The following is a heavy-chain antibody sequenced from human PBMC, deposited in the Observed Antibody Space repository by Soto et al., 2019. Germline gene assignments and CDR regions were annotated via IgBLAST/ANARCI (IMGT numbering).Heavy chain of an antibody. D-gene: IGHD6-19*01. Sequence: GGSLRLSCAASGFTFSNAWMSWVRQAPGKGLEWVGRIKSKTDGGTTDYAAPVKGRFTISRDDSKNTLYLQMNSLKTEDTAVYYCVAGAYYYYGMDVWGQGTTVTVS. CDR3: VAGAYYYYGMDV. V-gene: IGHV3-15*01. J-gene: IGHJ6*02. CDR1: GFTFSNAW. CDR2: IKSKTDGGTT.